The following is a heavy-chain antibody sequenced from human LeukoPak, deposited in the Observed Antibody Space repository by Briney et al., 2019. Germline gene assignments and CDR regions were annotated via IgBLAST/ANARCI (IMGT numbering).Heavy chain of an antibody. CDR1: GFTFSSFW. CDR3: ARDSRYSSDY. J-gene: IGHJ4*02. CDR2: IKQDGSEK. D-gene: IGHD6-13*01. Sequence: PGGSLRLSCAASGFTFSSFWMNCVRQAPGKGLEWVAKIKQDGSEKYYVDSVKGRFTISRDNAKNSLSLQMNTLRVEDTAVYHCARDSRYSSDYWGQGTLVTVSS. V-gene: IGHV3-7*04.